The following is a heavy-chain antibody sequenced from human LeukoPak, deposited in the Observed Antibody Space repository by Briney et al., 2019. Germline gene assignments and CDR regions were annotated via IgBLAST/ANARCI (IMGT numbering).Heavy chain of an antibody. V-gene: IGHV3-23*01. D-gene: IGHD2-2*01. CDR1: GFTFSSYA. J-gene: IGHJ3*02. CDR3: AKDVAPVIVVVPAAKGGAFDI. CDR2: ISGSGGST. Sequence: GGSLRLSCAASGFTFSSYAMSWVRQAPGKGLEWVSAISGSGGSTYYADSVKGRFTISRDNSKNTLYLQMNSLRAEDTAVYYRAKDVAPVIVVVPAAKGGAFDIWGQGTMVTVSS.